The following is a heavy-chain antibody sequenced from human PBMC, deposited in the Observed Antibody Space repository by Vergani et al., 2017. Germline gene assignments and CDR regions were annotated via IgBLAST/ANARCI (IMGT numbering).Heavy chain of an antibody. J-gene: IGHJ4*02. CDR2: TYHSGST. D-gene: IGHD1-1*01. CDR3: ARARTTGTIFDY. V-gene: IGHV4-38-2*02. Sequence: QVKLQESGPGLVKPPETLSLTCTVPGYSISSGYYWGWIRQPPGKGLEWIGSTYHSGSTYYNPSLKSRVTISVDTSKNQFSRKLSSVTAADTAVNYCARARTTGTIFDYWGQGTLVTVSS. CDR1: GYSISSGYY.